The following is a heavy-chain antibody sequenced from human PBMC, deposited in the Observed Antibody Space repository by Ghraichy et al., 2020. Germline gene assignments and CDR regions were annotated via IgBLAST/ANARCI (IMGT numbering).Heavy chain of an antibody. Sequence: GGSLRLSCAASGFTFSSYSMNWVRQAPGKGLEWVSYISSSSSTIYYADSVKGRFTISRDNAKNSLYLQMNSLRDEDTAVYYCARRQLVEFGYYYNGMDVWGQGTTVTVSS. CDR3: ARRQLVEFGYYYNGMDV. D-gene: IGHD6-6*01. CDR2: ISSSSSTI. CDR1: GFTFSSYS. V-gene: IGHV3-48*02. J-gene: IGHJ6*02.